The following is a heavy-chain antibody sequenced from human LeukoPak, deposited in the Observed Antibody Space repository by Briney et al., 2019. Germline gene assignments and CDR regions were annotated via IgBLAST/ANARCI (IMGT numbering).Heavy chain of an antibody. CDR2: ISSSSSYI. CDR1: GFTFSSYS. D-gene: IGHD3-22*01. V-gene: IGHV3-21*01. CDR3: ARRPNPYYYDSSGFYEFWDY. Sequence: GGSLRLSCAASGFTFSSYSMNWVRQAPGKGLEWVSSISSSSSYIYYADSVKGRFTISRDNAKNSLYLQMNSLRAEDTAVYYCARRPNPYYYDSSGFYEFWDYWGQGTLVTVSS. J-gene: IGHJ4*02.